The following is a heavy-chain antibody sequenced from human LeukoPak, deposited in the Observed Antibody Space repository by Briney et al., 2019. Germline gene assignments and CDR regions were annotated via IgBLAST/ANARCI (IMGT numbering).Heavy chain of an antibody. Sequence: ASVKVSCKASGDTFTTDYIHWVRQGPGQGPEWMGVSNPTGGSTTNAQKFQGRVTMTRDTSTSTVYMELSSLRSEDTAIYYCARARGSGSYYGHDYYYYHYMDVWGKGTTVTVSS. CDR2: SNPTGGST. CDR3: ARARGSGSYYGHDYYYYHYMDV. J-gene: IGHJ6*03. V-gene: IGHV1-46*01. CDR1: GDTFTTDY. D-gene: IGHD3-10*01.